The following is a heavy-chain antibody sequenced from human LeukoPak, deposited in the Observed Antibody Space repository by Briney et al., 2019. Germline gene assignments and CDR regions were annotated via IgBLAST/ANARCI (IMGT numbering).Heavy chain of an antibody. D-gene: IGHD3-22*01. CDR1: GFSFNKAW. CDR2: IKSKTDGGTT. Sequence: GGSLRLSCAASGFSFNKAWMTWVRQVPGKGLEWVGRIKSKTDGGTTDYGAPVKDRFSISRDDSKNTLYLQMNSLKNEDTAVYYCTTDRNYYDRSGHYYRDDSWGQGTLVTVSS. V-gene: IGHV3-15*01. CDR3: TTDRNYYDRSGHYYRDDS. J-gene: IGHJ4*02.